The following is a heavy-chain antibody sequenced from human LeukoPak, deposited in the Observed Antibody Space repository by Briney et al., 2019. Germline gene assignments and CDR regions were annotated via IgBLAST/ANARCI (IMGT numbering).Heavy chain of an antibody. CDR2: ISYDGSNK. V-gene: IGHV3-30*03. Sequence: GGSLRLSCVASRFTFSSYGMHWVRQAPGKGLEWVAVISYDGSNKYYADSVKGRFTISRDNSKNTLYLQMNSLRAEDTAVYYCARGFYGSGSYYARFLGRFDYWGQGTPVTVSS. D-gene: IGHD3-10*01. CDR3: ARGFYGSGSYYARFLGRFDY. CDR1: RFTFSSYG. J-gene: IGHJ4*02.